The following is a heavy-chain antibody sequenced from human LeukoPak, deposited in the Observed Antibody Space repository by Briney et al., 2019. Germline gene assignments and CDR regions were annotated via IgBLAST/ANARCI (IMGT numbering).Heavy chain of an antibody. V-gene: IGHV1-2*02. CDR2: INCNTGGT. Sequence: GASVKVSCKASGYTFIGYYMHWVRQAPGQGLEWMGWINCNTGGTNYAQKFQGRVTMTRDTSTTTVYMELSSLRSDDTAVYYCARVDGYIQLWSLDYWGQGPLVTVSS. D-gene: IGHD5-18*01. CDR3: ARVDGYIQLWSLDY. CDR1: GYTFIGYY. J-gene: IGHJ4*02.